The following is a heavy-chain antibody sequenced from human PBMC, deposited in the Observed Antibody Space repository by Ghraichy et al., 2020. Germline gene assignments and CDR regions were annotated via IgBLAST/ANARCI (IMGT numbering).Heavy chain of an antibody. Sequence: SETLSLTCSVSGGSVNNPNYHWGWIRQPPGKGLEWIASFDYSGSTYYNPSLKSRVTISVDTSMNQFSLRLSSVTAADTAVYYCARLRSLLAGYDGFDIWGQGTMVTVSS. CDR2: FDYSGST. V-gene: IGHV4-39*01. J-gene: IGHJ3*02. D-gene: IGHD6-19*01. CDR1: GGSVNNPNYH. CDR3: ARLRSLLAGYDGFDI.